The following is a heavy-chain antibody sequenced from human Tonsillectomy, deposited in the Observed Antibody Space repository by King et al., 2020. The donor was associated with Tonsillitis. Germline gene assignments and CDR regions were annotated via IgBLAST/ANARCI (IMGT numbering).Heavy chain of an antibody. J-gene: IGHJ2*01. CDR1: GGSISSYY. CDR2: IYYSGST. D-gene: IGHD3-16*01. CDR3: AGGAKVWYFDL. V-gene: IGHV4-59*01. Sequence: VQLQESGPGLVKPSETLSLTCTVSGGSISSYYWSWIRQPPGKGLEWIGYIYYSGSTNYNPSLKSRVTISVDTSKNQFSLKLSSVTAADTAVYYCAGGAKVWYFDLWGRGTLVTVSS.